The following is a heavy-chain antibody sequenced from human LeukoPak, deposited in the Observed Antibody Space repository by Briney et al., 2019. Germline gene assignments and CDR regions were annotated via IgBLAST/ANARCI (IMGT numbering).Heavy chain of an antibody. Sequence: EGSLRLSCAASGLTFSNYAMNWVRQTPGKGLEWVSGISASSGSIYYADAVKGRFTISRDNSMNTVYLQMNSLRAEDTAVYYCAKDLWGYFDYRGQGTLVTVSS. CDR2: ISASSGSI. D-gene: IGHD3-16*01. J-gene: IGHJ4*02. CDR1: GLTFSNYA. CDR3: AKDLWGYFDY. V-gene: IGHV3-23*01.